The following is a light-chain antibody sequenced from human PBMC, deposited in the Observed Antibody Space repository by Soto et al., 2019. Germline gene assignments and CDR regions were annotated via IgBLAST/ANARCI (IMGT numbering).Light chain of an antibody. V-gene: IGKV3-15*01. CDR1: QSVSSN. CDR2: GAS. Sequence: EIVMTQSPATLSVSPGERATLSCRASQSVSSNCDWYQQKPGQAPRLLIYGASTRATGIPARFSGSGSGTEFTLTISSLQSEDFAVYYCQQYNNCPPLTFGGGTKVEIK. J-gene: IGKJ4*01. CDR3: QQYNNCPPLT.